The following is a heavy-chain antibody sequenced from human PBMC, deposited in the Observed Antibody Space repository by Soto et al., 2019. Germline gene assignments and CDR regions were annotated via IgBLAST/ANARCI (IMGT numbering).Heavy chain of an antibody. D-gene: IGHD5-12*01. CDR2: ISSSGSTI. CDR3: ARDFGDIVATDWSYFDY. Sequence: GESLRLSCAASGFTFSDYYMNWIRQAPGEGLQWFSYISSSGSTIYYADSVKGRLTISRDNAKNSLYLQMNSLRAEDTAVYYCARDFGDIVATDWSYFDYWGQGTLVTVSS. V-gene: IGHV3-11*01. J-gene: IGHJ4*02. CDR1: GFTFSDYY.